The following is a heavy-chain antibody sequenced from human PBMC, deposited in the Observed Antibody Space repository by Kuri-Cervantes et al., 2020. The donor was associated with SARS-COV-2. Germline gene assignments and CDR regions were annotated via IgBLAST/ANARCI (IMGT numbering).Heavy chain of an antibody. V-gene: IGHV3-33*01. J-gene: IGHJ6*02. CDR1: GFTFSSYG. CDR2: IWYDGSNK. CDR3: ARDPAPQQSYYHGMDA. Sequence: GGSLRLSCAASGFTFSSYGMHWVRQAPGKGLEWVAVIWYDGSNKYYADSVKGRFTISRDSSKNTLYLQMNSLRAEDTAVYFCARDPAPQQSYYHGMDAWGHGTRVTSP. D-gene: IGHD4-11*01.